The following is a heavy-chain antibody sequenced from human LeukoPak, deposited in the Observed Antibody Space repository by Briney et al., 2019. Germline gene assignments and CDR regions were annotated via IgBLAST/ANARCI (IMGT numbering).Heavy chain of an antibody. J-gene: IGHJ4*02. D-gene: IGHD3-10*01. Sequence: GGSLRLSCAASGFTFSSYAMSWVRQAPGKGLEWVSAISGSGGSTYYADSVKGRFTISRDNSKNTLYLQMNSLRAEDTAVYYCAKDPTMVRGPTSDYWGQGTLVTVSS. CDR2: ISGSGGST. V-gene: IGHV3-23*01. CDR1: GFTFSSYA. CDR3: AKDPTMVRGPTSDY.